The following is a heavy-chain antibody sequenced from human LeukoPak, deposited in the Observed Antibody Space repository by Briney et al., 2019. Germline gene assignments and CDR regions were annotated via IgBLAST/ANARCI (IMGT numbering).Heavy chain of an antibody. D-gene: IGHD6-13*01. Sequence: GASVKVSCKASGYTFTSYDINWVRQATGQGLEWMGWMNPNSGNTGYAQKFQGRVTMTRNTSISTAYMELSSLRSKDTAVYYCARVGSSSWYVSFYYYYGMDVWGQGTTVTVSS. V-gene: IGHV1-8*01. CDR3: ARVGSSSWYVSFYYYYGMDV. J-gene: IGHJ6*02. CDR1: GYTFTSYD. CDR2: MNPNSGNT.